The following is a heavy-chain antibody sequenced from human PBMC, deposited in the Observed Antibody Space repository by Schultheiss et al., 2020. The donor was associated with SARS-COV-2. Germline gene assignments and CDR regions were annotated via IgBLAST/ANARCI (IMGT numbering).Heavy chain of an antibody. D-gene: IGHD6-13*01. CDR3: ARVGLIAAAGTIYYYYGMDV. CDR1: GGSISSGGYY. J-gene: IGHJ6*02. V-gene: IGHV4-31*03. Sequence: SETLSLTCTVSGGSISSGGYYWSWIRQHPGRGLEWIGHISYSGSTYYNPSLKSRVTISVDTSKNQFSLKLSSVTAADTAVYYCARVGLIAAAGTIYYYYGMDVWGQGTTVTVSS. CDR2: ISYSGST.